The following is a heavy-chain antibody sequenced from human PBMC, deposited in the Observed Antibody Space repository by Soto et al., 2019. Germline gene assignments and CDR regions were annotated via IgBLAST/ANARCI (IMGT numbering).Heavy chain of an antibody. D-gene: IGHD6-13*01. CDR2: IYHSGST. J-gene: IGHJ6*02. CDR3: ARAVYSPDERDKDFYGMDV. CDR1: GGSISSGGYS. Sequence: SETLSLTCAVSGGSISSGGYSWSWIRQPPGKGLEWIGYIYHSGSTYYNPSLKSRVTISVDKSKNQFSLKLSSVTAADTAVYYCARAVYSPDERDKDFYGMDVWGQGTTVTVSS. V-gene: IGHV4-30-2*01.